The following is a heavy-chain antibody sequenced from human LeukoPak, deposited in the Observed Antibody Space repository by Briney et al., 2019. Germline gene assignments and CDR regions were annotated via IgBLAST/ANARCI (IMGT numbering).Heavy chain of an antibody. CDR3: ARVRPRDYGDYYFDY. CDR1: GYTFTSYY. V-gene: IGHV1-46*01. CDR2: INPSGGST. J-gene: IGHJ4*02. D-gene: IGHD4-17*01. Sequence: ASVKVSCKASGYTFTSYYMHWVRQAPGQGLEWMGIINPSGGSTSYAQKFQGRVTMTRDTSTSTVYMELSSLRSEDTAVYYCARVRPRDYGDYYFDYWGQGTLVTVSS.